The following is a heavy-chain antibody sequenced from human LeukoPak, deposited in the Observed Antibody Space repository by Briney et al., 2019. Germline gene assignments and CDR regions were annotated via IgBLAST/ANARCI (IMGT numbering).Heavy chain of an antibody. CDR2: ISHSGTT. CDR1: GGSISSGDNY. D-gene: IGHD1-26*01. CDR3: ARQGEDYYYYYMDV. J-gene: IGHJ6*03. V-gene: IGHV4-30-2*01. Sequence: SETLSLTCTVSGGSISSGDNYWSWIRQPPGKGLEWFGYISHSGTTCYNPSLKSRVTISVDRSKNQFSLKLSSVTAADTAVYYCARQGEDYYYYYMDVWGKGTTVTVSS.